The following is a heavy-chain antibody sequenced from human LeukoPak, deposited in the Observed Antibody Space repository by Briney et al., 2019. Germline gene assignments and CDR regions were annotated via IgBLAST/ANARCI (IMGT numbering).Heavy chain of an antibody. Sequence: PGGSLRLSCEASGFSFSSYNMDWVRQTPGKGLEWISSITTSSTYTFYADSVKGRFTISRDNARNSLYLQMNSLRVEDTAVYYCARDPPRIQLWFEKDYWGQGTLVTVSS. J-gene: IGHJ4*02. D-gene: IGHD5-18*01. CDR1: GFSFSSYN. V-gene: IGHV3-21*01. CDR3: ARDPPRIQLWFEKDY. CDR2: ITTSSTYT.